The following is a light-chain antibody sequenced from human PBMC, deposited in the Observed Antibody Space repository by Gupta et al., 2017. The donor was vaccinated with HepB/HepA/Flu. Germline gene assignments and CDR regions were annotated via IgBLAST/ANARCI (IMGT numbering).Light chain of an antibody. CDR1: SSNIGVNY. CDR2: KNN. Sequence: QSVLTQPPSASVTPGQRVTISCSGSSSNIGVNYVYWYQQVPGTAPKLLIYKNNQRPAGVPDRFSGSKSGTSASLAISGRREEEEADYYCAAGEDSRSALFGGGTKLTVL. CDR3: AAGEDSRSAL. J-gene: IGLJ3*02. V-gene: IGLV1-47*01.